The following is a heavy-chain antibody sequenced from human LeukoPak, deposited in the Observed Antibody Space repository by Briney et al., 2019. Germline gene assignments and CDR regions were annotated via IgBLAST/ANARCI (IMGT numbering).Heavy chain of an antibody. CDR2: ISSSSSTI. Sequence: GGSLRLSCAASGFTFSSYSMSWVRQAPGKGLEWVSYISSSSSTIYYADSVKGRFTISRDNAKNSLYLQMNSLRAEDTAVYYCARINYIDGYYGMDVWGQGTTVTVSS. CDR1: GFTFSSYS. D-gene: IGHD4-4*01. CDR3: ARINYIDGYYGMDV. J-gene: IGHJ6*02. V-gene: IGHV3-48*01.